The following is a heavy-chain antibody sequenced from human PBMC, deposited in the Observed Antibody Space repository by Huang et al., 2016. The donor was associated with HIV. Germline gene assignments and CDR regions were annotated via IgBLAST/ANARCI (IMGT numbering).Heavy chain of an antibody. CDR1: GFTFNNYA. V-gene: IGHV3-30*18. CDR2: ISYDGSNK. Sequence: QVQLVESGGGVVQPGRSLRLSCAASGFTFNNYAMHWVRQAPGKGLEWVAVISYDGSNKDWADSLKGRFNISRDNSKNTRYLQMNSLRGEDTAVYYCAKDLDSTGELLGVHDSWGQGTLVTVSS. CDR3: AKDLDSTGELLGVHDS. D-gene: IGHD1-26*01. J-gene: IGHJ5*01.